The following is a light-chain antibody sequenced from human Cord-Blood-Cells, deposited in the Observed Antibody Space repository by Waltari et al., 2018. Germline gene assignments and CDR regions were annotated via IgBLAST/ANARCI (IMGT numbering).Light chain of an antibody. CDR2: AAS. J-gene: IGKJ1*01. CDR1: QSISSY. CDR3: PQSYSTPWT. V-gene: IGKV1-39*01. Sequence: DIQMTQSPSSLSASVGDRVTITCRARQSISSYLNWYQQKPGKAPKLLLYAASSLQSGVPSRFSSSGSGTDFTITISSLQPEDVATYYCPQSYSTPWTFGQGTKVEIK.